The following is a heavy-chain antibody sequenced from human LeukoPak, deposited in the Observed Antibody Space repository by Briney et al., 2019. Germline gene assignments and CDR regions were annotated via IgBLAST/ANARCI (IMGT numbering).Heavy chain of an antibody. CDR3: ARDDGYYSFDY. V-gene: IGHV4-59*01. Sequence: SETLSLTCTVSGGSTSNYYWSWIRQPPGKGLEWIGYIHYSGSTTYNPSLKSRVTMSVDTSKNQFSLKLSSVTAADTAVYYCARDDGYYSFDYWGQGTLVTVSS. J-gene: IGHJ4*02. CDR2: IHYSGST. CDR1: GGSTSNYY. D-gene: IGHD5-24*01.